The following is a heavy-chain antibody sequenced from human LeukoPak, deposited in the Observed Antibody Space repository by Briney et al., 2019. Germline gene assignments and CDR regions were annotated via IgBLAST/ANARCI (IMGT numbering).Heavy chain of an antibody. D-gene: IGHD2-15*01. CDR1: GGSFSGYY. V-gene: IGHV4-34*01. J-gene: IGHJ4*02. Sequence: SETLSLTCAVYGGSFSGYYWSWIRPPPGKGLEWIGEINHSGSTNYNPSLKSRVTISVDTSKNQFSLKLSSVTAADTAVYYCARGMCSGGSCPPGYYFDYWGQGTLVTVSS. CDR2: INHSGST. CDR3: ARGMCSGGSCPPGYYFDY.